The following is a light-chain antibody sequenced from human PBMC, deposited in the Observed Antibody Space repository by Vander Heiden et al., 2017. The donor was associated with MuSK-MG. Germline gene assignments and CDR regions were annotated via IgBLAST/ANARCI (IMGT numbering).Light chain of an antibody. CDR1: SSNIGSNT. CDR3: AAWHDSRNGWV. CDR2: SNN. J-gene: IGLJ3*02. V-gene: IGLV1-44*01. Sequence: QSVLTQPPSASGTPGQRVTISCSGSSSNIGSNTVTWYQPLPGTAPKLLIYSNNRRHSGVPDRFSGSKSGTTAALATNGLQAEEEADYYCAAWHDSRNGWVFGGGTKLTVL.